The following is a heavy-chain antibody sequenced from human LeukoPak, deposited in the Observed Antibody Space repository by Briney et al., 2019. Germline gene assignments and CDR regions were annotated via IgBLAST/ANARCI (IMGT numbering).Heavy chain of an antibody. J-gene: IGHJ4*02. Sequence: SETLSLTCTVSGGSISSYYWSWIRQPPGKGLEWIGYIYYSGSTNYNPSLKSRVTISVDTSKNQFSLKLSSVTAADTAVYYCARHKDSSGSGFDYWGQGTLVTVSS. CDR1: GGSISSYY. D-gene: IGHD3-22*01. V-gene: IGHV4-59*08. CDR2: IYYSGST. CDR3: ARHKDSSGSGFDY.